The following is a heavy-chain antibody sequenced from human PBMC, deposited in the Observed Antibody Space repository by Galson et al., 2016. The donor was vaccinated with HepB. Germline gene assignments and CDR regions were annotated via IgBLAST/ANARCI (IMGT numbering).Heavy chain of an antibody. CDR2: IYYSGST. D-gene: IGHD2-15*01. V-gene: IGHV4-59*01. CDR3: ATTVAPKDAFDI. Sequence: ETLSLTCTVSGGSISSYYWSWIRQSPGTGLEWIGYIYYSGSTYYNPSLKSRVTISVDASKNQFSLKLSSVTAADTAVYYCATTVAPKDAFDIWGQGTMVTVSS. CDR1: GGSISSYY. J-gene: IGHJ3*02.